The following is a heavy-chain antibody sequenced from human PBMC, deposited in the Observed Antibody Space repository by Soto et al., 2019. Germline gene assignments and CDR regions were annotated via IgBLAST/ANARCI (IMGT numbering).Heavy chain of an antibody. CDR2: ISYDGSNK. Sequence: GGSLRLSCAASGFTFSSYAMHWVRQAPGKGLEWVAVISYDGSNKYYADSVKGRFTISRDNSKKTLYLQMNSLRAEDTAVYYCARENVLRYFDWLFGNEREYYYYYYGMDVWGQGTTVTVSS. J-gene: IGHJ6*02. CDR3: ARENVLRYFDWLFGNEREYYYYYYGMDV. D-gene: IGHD3-9*01. V-gene: IGHV3-30-3*01. CDR1: GFTFSSYA.